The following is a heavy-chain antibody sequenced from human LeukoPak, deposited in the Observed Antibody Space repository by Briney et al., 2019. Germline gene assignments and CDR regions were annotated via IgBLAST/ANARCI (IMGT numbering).Heavy chain of an antibody. J-gene: IGHJ4*02. CDR3: AIEQWELKY. CDR2: ISDSGGIT. D-gene: IGHD1-26*01. CDR1: GFAFYKPG. Sequence: QPGGSLRRSCAASGFAFYKPGMGWVRQAPGKGLEWVSAISDSGGITYYADSVKGRFTISRDESKNTLYLQMNSLKAEDTAVYYCAIEQWELKYWGQGTLVTVSS. V-gene: IGHV3-23*01.